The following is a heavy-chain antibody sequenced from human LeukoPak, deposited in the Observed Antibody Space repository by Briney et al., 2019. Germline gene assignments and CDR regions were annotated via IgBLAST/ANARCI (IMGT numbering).Heavy chain of an antibody. CDR3: ARDPGYSNSPYYLDY. D-gene: IGHD5-12*01. CDR2: ISSGGTYV. J-gene: IGHJ4*02. V-gene: IGHV3-21*01. CDR1: GFTFKTYS. Sequence: SGGSLRLSCVVSGFTFKTYSMNWVRQAPGKGLEWVSSISSGGTYVDYADSVKGRFTISRDNAKNSLYLQMNSLRAEDTAVFYCARDPGYSNSPYYLDYWGQGTLVTVSS.